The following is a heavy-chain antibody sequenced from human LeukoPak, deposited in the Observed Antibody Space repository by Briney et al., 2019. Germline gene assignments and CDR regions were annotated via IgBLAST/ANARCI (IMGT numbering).Heavy chain of an antibody. J-gene: IGHJ5*02. CDR3: ARGSPYDYVWGSYRYIAGYNWFDP. Sequence: GASVKVSCKASGYTFTSYDINWVRQATGQGLEWMGWMNPNSGNTGYAQKFQGRVTMTRNTSISTAYMELSSLRSEDTAVYYCARGSPYDYVWGSYRYIAGYNWFDPWGQGTLVTVSS. D-gene: IGHD3-16*02. CDR1: GYTFTSYD. CDR2: MNPNSGNT. V-gene: IGHV1-8*01.